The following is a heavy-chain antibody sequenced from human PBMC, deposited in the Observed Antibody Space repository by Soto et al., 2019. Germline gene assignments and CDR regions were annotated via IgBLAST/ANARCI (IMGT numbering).Heavy chain of an antibody. CDR3: XRAPPDRGFYSGYDYLDY. CDR1: GFTFSSYS. V-gene: IGHV3-48*01. Sequence: EVQLVESGGGLVQPGGSLRLSCAASGFTFSSYSMNWVRQAPGKGLEWVSYISSSSSTIYYADSVKGRFTIXXXXXKXXXXXXXXXXXXXXXXXXXXXRAPPDRGFYSGYDYLDYWGQGTLVTVSS. D-gene: IGHD5-12*01. J-gene: IGHJ4*02. CDR2: ISSSSSTI.